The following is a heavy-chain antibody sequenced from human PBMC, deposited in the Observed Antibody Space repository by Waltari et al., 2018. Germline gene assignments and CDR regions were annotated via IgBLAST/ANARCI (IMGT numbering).Heavy chain of an antibody. CDR1: GGTFSSYA. V-gene: IGHV1-69*13. J-gene: IGHJ5*02. CDR2: IIPIFGTA. Sequence: QVQLVQSGAEVKKPGSSVKVSCKASGGTFSSYAISWVRQAPGQGLEWMGRIIPIFGTANDAQKFQGRVTITADKSTSTAYMELSSLRSEDTAVYYCAREGRAARQYNWFDPWGQGTLVTVSA. CDR3: AREGRAARQYNWFDP. D-gene: IGHD6-6*01.